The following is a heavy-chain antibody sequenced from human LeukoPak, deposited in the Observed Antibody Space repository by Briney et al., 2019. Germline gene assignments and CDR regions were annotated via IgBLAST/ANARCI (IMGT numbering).Heavy chain of an antibody. D-gene: IGHD6-13*01. J-gene: IGHJ6*02. CDR1: GFTFNNYA. V-gene: IGHV3-48*01. CDR3: ARDQRYSSSWYFPYGMDV. Sequence: GGSLRLSCGASGFTFNNYAMNWVRQAPGKGLEWVSYISSSSSTIYYADSVKGRFTISRDNAKNSLYLQMNSLRAEDTAVYYCARDQRYSSSWYFPYGMDVWGQGTTVTVSS. CDR2: ISSSSSTI.